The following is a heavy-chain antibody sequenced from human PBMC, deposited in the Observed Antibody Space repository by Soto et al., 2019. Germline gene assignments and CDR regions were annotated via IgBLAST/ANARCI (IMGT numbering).Heavy chain of an antibody. D-gene: IGHD5-12*01. J-gene: IGHJ4*02. Sequence: EVQLLESGGGLVQPGGSPRLSCAASGFTFSNYAMNWVRQAPGKGLEWVSTISSSSGSTYYADSVKGRFTISRDNSKNFLYLQMNSLRGDDTAVYYCAKVGSERYSGQHSDYWGQGTLVTISS. CDR2: ISSSSGST. CDR3: AKVGSERYSGQHSDY. CDR1: GFTFSNYA. V-gene: IGHV3-23*01.